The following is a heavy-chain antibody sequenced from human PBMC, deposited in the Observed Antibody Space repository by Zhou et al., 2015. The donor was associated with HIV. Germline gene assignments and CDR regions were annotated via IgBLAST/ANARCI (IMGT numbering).Heavy chain of an antibody. Sequence: QVQLVQSGAEVKKPGASVKVSCKASGYTFTGFSGYYMHWVRQAPGQGLEWMGWINPNSGGTNYAQKFQGRVTMTRDTSISTAYMELSRLRSDDTAVYYCARGRVRGVIITDWGQGTLVTVSS. J-gene: IGHJ4*02. V-gene: IGHV1-2*02. CDR1: GYTFTGFSGYY. D-gene: IGHD3-10*01. CDR3: ARGRVRGVIITD. CDR2: INPNSGGT.